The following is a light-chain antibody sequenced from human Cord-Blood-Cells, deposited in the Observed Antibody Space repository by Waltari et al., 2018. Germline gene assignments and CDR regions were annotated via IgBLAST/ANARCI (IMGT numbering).Light chain of an antibody. CDR3: SSYTSSSTLVV. CDR1: SSDVGGYNY. CDR2: DVS. V-gene: IGLV2-14*01. J-gene: IGLJ2*01. Sequence: SALTQPASVSGSPGQSITISCTGTSSDVGGYNYASCYQQHPGKAPKLMIYDVSNRPSGVSNRFSGSKSGNTASLTISGLQAEDEADYYCSSYTSSSTLVVFGGGTKLTVL.